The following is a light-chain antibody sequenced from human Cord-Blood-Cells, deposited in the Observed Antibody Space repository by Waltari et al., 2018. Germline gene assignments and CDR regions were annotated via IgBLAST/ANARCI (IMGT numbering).Light chain of an antibody. V-gene: IGLV2-8*01. Sequence: QPALTQPPSASGSPGPSVTLSCTGTSSDVGGYNYVPWYQQHPGKAPKLMIYEVSKRPSGVPDRFSGSKSGNTASLTVSGLQAEDEADYYCSSYAGSNNFVFGTGTKVTVL. CDR1: SSDVGGYNY. J-gene: IGLJ1*01. CDR3: SSYAGSNNFV. CDR2: EVS.